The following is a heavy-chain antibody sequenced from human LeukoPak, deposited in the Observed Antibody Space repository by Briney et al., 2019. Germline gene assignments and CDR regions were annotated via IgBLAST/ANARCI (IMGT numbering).Heavy chain of an antibody. Sequence: SDTLSLTCTVSGYSISSGYYWGWIRQPPGKGLARIGSIYHSGSTYYNPSLKSRVTISVDTSKNQSALKLSSVTAADTAVYYWARDEEDGYSPFDYGGQGTLVTVS. J-gene: IGHJ4*02. V-gene: IGHV4-38-2*02. CDR2: IYHSGST. CDR1: GYSISSGYY. D-gene: IGHD5-24*01. CDR3: ARDEEDGYSPFDY.